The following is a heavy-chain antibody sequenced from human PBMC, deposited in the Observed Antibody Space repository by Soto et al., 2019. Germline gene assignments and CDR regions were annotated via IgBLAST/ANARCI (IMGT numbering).Heavy chain of an antibody. CDR2: IKEDGSEK. D-gene: IGHD3-16*01. Sequence: EVQLVESGGGLVQPGGSPRLSCAASGFTFSGYWMTWVRQAPGKGLEWVANIKEDGSEKNYVDSVKGRFTISRDNAKNSLYLQMNSLRAEDTAVYYCARGGSESDYWGQGTLVTVSS. J-gene: IGHJ4*02. CDR3: ARGGSESDY. CDR1: GFTFSGYW. V-gene: IGHV3-7*01.